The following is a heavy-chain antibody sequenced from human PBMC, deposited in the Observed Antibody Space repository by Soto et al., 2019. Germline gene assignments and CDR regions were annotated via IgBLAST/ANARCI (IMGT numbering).Heavy chain of an antibody. CDR2: IYYSGST. J-gene: IGHJ3*02. D-gene: IGHD2-2*01. CDR1: GGSISSGGYY. V-gene: IGHV4-31*03. CDR3: ARGRYCSSTSCYAEAAGDAFDI. Sequence: QVQLQESGPGLVKPSQTLSLTCTVSGGSISSGGYYWSWIRQHPGKGLEWIGYIYYSGSTYYNPSLKSRVTISVDPYKNQFSLKLSSVTAADTAVYYCARGRYCSSTSCYAEAAGDAFDIWGQGTMVTVSS.